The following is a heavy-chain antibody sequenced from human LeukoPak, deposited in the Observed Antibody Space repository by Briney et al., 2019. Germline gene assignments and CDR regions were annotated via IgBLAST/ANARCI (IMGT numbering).Heavy chain of an antibody. CDR2: IYYSGST. V-gene: IGHV4-59*01. Sequence: SETLSLTCTVSGGSISSYYWSWIRQPPGKGLEWIGYIYYSGSTNYNPSLKSRVTISVDTSKNQFSLKLSSVTAADTAVYYCARRPWGYAFDIWGQGTMVTVSS. J-gene: IGHJ3*02. CDR3: ARRPWGYAFDI. D-gene: IGHD3-16*01. CDR1: GGSISSYY.